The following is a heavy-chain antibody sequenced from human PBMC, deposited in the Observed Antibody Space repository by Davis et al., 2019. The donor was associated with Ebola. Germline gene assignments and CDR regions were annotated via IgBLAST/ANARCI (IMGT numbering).Heavy chain of an antibody. CDR3: ARDPEVEGSSWYFDY. CDR1: GFTFSDCY. V-gene: IGHV3-11*01. J-gene: IGHJ4*02. D-gene: IGHD6-13*01. Sequence: GGSLRLSCAASGFTFSDCYMSWIRQAPGKGLEWVSYISSSGSTIYYADSVKGRFTISRDNAKNSLYLQMNSLRAEDTAVYYCARDPEVEGSSWYFDYWGQGTLVTVSS. CDR2: ISSSGSTI.